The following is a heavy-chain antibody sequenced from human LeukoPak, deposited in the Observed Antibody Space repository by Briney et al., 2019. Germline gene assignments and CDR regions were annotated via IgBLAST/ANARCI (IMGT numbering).Heavy chain of an antibody. Sequence: GASVRVSCKVSGYTLTELSMHWVRQAPGKGLEWMGGFDPEDGETIYAQKFQGRVTMTEDTSTDTAYMELSSLRSEDTAVYYCATTRGLLWFGELDRYYYYGMDVWGQGTTVTVSS. CDR2: FDPEDGET. J-gene: IGHJ6*02. V-gene: IGHV1-24*01. D-gene: IGHD3-10*01. CDR1: GYTLTELS. CDR3: ATTRGLLWFGELDRYYYYGMDV.